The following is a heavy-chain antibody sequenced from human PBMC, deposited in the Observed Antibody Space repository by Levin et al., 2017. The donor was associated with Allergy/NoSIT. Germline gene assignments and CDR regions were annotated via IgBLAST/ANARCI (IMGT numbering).Heavy chain of an antibody. D-gene: IGHD5-12*01. CDR1: GFTFSNYW. J-gene: IGHJ3*02. CDR3: ARGSITLPRSAFDI. V-gene: IGHV3-74*01. Sequence: GGSLRLSCAASGFTFSNYWMHWVRQAPGKGLVLVSPINTDGTTTNYADSVKGRFTISRDNAKNTLYLQMNSLSTEDTAVYYCARGSITLPRSAFDIWGQGTMVTVSS. CDR2: INTDGTTT.